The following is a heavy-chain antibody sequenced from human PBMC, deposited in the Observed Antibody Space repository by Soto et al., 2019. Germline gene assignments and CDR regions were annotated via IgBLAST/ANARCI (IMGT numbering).Heavy chain of an antibody. CDR3: AQDTRSSGMNWFDP. V-gene: IGHV3-23*01. J-gene: IGHJ5*02. CDR1: GFTFSSYA. CDR2: ISGSGGST. Sequence: EVQLLESGGGLVQPGGSLRLSCAASGFTFSSYAMSWVRQAPGKGLEWVSAISGSGGSTYYADSVKGRFTISRDNSKNTLYLQMTSLRAEDTAVYYCAQDTRSSGMNWFDPWGKGTLVTVSS. D-gene: IGHD1-26*01.